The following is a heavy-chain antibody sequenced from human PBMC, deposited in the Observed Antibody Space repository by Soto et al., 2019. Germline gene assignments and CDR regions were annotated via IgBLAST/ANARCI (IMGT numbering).Heavy chain of an antibody. CDR1: GGSISSHY. J-gene: IGHJ4*02. Sequence: SETLSLTCTVSGGSISSHYWSWIRQPAGKGLEWIGRIYTSGSTNYNPSLKSRVTMSVDTSKNQFSLKLSSVTAADTAVYYCARDPSSSWYEGYYFDYWGQGTLVTVSS. CDR2: IYTSGST. V-gene: IGHV4-4*07. CDR3: ARDPSSSWYEGYYFDY. D-gene: IGHD6-13*01.